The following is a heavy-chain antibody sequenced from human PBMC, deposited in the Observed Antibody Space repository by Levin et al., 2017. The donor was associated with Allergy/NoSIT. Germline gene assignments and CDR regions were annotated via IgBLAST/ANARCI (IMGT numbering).Heavy chain of an antibody. CDR2: IYYSGST. J-gene: IGHJ4*02. Sequence: SETLSLTCTVSGGSISSSSYYWGWIRQPPGKGLEWIGSIYYSGSTYYNPSLKIRVTISVDTSKNQFSLKLSSVTAADTAVYYCASPETYSSSGYKHLHFDYWGQGTLVTVSS. CDR3: ASPETYSSSGYKHLHFDY. CDR1: GGSISSSSYY. D-gene: IGHD6-13*01. V-gene: IGHV4-39*01.